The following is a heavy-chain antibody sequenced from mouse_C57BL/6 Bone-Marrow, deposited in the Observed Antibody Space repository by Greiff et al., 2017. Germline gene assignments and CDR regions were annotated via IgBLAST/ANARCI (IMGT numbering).Heavy chain of an antibody. CDR3: SSLDSNYFDV. V-gene: IGHV14-4*01. CDR2: IDPEIGDT. Sequence: VQLKQSGAELVRPGASVKLSCTASGFNIKDDYIHWVKQRPEQGLEWIGWIDPEIGDTEYASKFQGKATITSDKSSNTAYLLLSSLTSEDTAVYYCSSLDSNYFDVWGQGTPLADAS. D-gene: IGHD2-5*01. J-gene: IGHJ2*01. CDR1: GFNIKDDY.